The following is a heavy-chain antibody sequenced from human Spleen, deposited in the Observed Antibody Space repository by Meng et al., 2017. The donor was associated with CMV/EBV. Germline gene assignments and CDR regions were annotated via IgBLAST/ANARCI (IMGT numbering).Heavy chain of an antibody. CDR2: IYYSGST. V-gene: IGHV4-59*12. CDR3: AKRGDNGWYYFDH. D-gene: IGHD4/OR15-4a*01. CDR1: GASISSFY. J-gene: IGHJ4*02. Sequence: SDTLSLTCTVSGASISSFYWSWIRQPPGKGLEWIGYIYYSGSTTYNPSLKSRVTISVDTSKKQFSLKLSSVTAADTAVYYCAKRGDNGWYYFDHWGRGTLVTVSS.